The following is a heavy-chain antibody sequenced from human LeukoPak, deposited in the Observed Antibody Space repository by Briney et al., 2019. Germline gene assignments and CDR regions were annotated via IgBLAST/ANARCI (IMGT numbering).Heavy chain of an antibody. V-gene: IGHV4-59*08. J-gene: IGHJ4*02. Sequence: PSETLSLTCTVSGGHISSYYWSWIRQPPGKGLEWIGYIYYSGSTNHNPPLKSRVTISVDTSKNQFSLKLNSVTAADTAVYHCARGNYDSGGYYYYNDYWGQGTLVTVSS. CDR1: GGHISSYY. CDR3: ARGNYDSGGYYYYNDY. D-gene: IGHD3-22*01. CDR2: IYYSGST.